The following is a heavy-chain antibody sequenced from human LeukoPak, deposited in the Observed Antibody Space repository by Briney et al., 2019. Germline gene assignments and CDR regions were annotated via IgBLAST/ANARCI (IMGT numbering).Heavy chain of an antibody. CDR2: VHYGGTT. Sequence: PSETLSLTCAVTGASITTYYWSWIRQPPGRGLEWIGYVHYGGTTNYHPSLRSRVSMSVDTSKNQFSLTLNSVSAADTAVYYCATAGFWGQGTLVTVSS. J-gene: IGHJ4*02. CDR3: ATAGF. D-gene: IGHD6-25*01. CDR1: GASITTYY. V-gene: IGHV4-59*01.